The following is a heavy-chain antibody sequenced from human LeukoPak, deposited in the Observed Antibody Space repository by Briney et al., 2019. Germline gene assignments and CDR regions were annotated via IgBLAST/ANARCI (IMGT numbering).Heavy chain of an antibody. CDR1: GYTFTGYY. J-gene: IGHJ5*02. D-gene: IGHD4-17*01. CDR3: ARGAVTTLYNWFDP. CDR2: INPNNGGT. Sequence: ASVKVSCKASGYTFTGYYMHWVRQASGQGLEWMGWINPNNGGTNYAQKFQGRVTMTRDTSISTAYMELSRLRSDDTAVYYCARGAVTTLYNWFDPWGQGTLVTVSS. V-gene: IGHV1-2*02.